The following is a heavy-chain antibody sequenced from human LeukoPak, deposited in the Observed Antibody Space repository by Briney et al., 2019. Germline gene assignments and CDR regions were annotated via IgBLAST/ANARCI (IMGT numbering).Heavy chain of an antibody. Sequence: SVKVSCTASGGTFSSYAISWVRQAPGQGLEWMGRIIPILGIANYAQKFQGRVTITADKSTSTAYMELSSLRSEDTAVYYCAQIPDSCGSGTPRRGYWGQGTLVTVSS. J-gene: IGHJ4*02. CDR1: GGTFSSYA. CDR2: IIPILGIA. CDR3: AQIPDSCGSGTPRRGY. V-gene: IGHV1-69*04. D-gene: IGHD3-10*01.